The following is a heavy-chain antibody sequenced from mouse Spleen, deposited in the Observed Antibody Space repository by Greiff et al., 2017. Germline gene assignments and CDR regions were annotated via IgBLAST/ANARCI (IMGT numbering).Heavy chain of an antibody. D-gene: IGHD1-1*01. CDR1: GYTFTSYD. CDR2: IYPRDGST. Sequence: QVQLKESGPELVKPGASVKLSCKASGYTFTSYDINWVKQRPGQGLEWIGWIYPRDGSTKYNEKFKGKATLTVDTSSSTAYMELHSLTSEDSAVYFCARRIYYYGSPYFDYWGQGTTLTVSS. J-gene: IGHJ2*01. CDR3: ARRIYYYGSPYFDY. V-gene: IGHV1-85*01.